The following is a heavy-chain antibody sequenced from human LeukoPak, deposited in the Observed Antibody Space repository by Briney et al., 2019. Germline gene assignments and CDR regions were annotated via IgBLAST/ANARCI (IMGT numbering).Heavy chain of an antibody. CDR3: ARDRLEIVVVITPDAFDI. CDR2: IYYSGST. J-gene: IGHJ3*02. CDR1: GGSISSYY. Sequence: SETLSLTCTVSGGSISSYYWSWIRQPPGKGLEWIGYIYYSGSTNYNPSLKSRVTISVDTSKNQFSLKLSSVTAADTAVYYCARDRLEIVVVITPDAFDIWGQGTMVTVSS. D-gene: IGHD3-22*01. V-gene: IGHV4-59*01.